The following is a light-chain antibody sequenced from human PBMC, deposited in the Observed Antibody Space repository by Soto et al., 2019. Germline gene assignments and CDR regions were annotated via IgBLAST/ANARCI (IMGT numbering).Light chain of an antibody. Sequence: QSALTQPASVSGSPGPSITISCTGTSSDVGSYNLVSWYHQHPGKAPKLMIYEGSKRPSGVSNRFSGYKSGNTASLTISGVQAEDEADYYCCSYAGSSTVVFGGGTKLTVL. V-gene: IGLV2-23*01. CDR1: SSDVGSYNL. CDR2: EGS. J-gene: IGLJ2*01. CDR3: CSYAGSSTVV.